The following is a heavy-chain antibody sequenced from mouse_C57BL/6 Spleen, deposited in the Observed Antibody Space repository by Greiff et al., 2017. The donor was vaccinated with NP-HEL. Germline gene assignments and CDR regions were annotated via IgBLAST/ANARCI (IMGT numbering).Heavy chain of an antibody. D-gene: IGHD2-4*01. Sequence: EVQRVESGGGLVKPGGSLKLSCAASGFTFSSYAMSWVRQTPEKRLEWVATISDGGSYTYYPDNVKGRFTISRDNAKNNLYLQMSHLKSEDTAMYYCERIYYDYDGPSYWGQGTLVTVSA. V-gene: IGHV5-4*01. CDR1: GFTFSSYA. CDR2: ISDGGSYT. CDR3: ERIYYDYDGPSY. J-gene: IGHJ3*01.